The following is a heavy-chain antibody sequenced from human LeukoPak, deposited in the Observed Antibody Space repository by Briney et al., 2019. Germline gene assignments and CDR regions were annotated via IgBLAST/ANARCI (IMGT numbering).Heavy chain of an antibody. CDR2: ISGSGGST. D-gene: IGHD3-10*01. V-gene: IGHV3-23*01. Sequence: GGSLRLSSAASGFTFSSYAMSWVRQAPGKGLEWVSAISGSGGSTYYADSVKGRFTISRDNSKNTLYLQMNSLRADDTAVYYCARVDERVVRGVPTPDWGQGTLVTVSS. CDR3: ARVDERVVRGVPTPD. CDR1: GFTFSSYA. J-gene: IGHJ4*02.